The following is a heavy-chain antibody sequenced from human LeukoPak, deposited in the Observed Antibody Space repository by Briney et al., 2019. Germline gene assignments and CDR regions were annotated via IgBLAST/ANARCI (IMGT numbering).Heavy chain of an antibody. D-gene: IGHD3-22*01. CDR3: ARTFDTSGYFYYYDN. V-gene: IGHV4-59*01. CDR2: IHKNVGT. Sequence: SETLSLTCTVSGGSISSNNWSWIRQPPGKGLEWIGYIHKNVGTNYNPSLKSRVTISLDTSKNQFSLKLSSVTAADTAVYYCARTFDTSGYFYYYDNWGQGTLVTVSS. CDR1: GGSISSNN. J-gene: IGHJ4*02.